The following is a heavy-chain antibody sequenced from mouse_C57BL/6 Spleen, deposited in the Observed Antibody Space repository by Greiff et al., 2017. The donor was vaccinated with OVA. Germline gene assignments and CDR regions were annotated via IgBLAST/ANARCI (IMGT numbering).Heavy chain of an antibody. D-gene: IGHD2-4*01. J-gene: IGHJ3*01. Sequence: QVQLQQSGPELVKPGASVKLSCKASGYTFTSYDINWVKQRPGQGLEWIGWISPRDGSTKYNEKFKGKATLTVDTSSSTAYMELHSLTSEDSAVYFCARSDDYVRNGAYWGQGTLVTVSA. CDR2: ISPRDGST. CDR1: GYTFTSYD. CDR3: ARSDDYVRNGAY. V-gene: IGHV1-85*01.